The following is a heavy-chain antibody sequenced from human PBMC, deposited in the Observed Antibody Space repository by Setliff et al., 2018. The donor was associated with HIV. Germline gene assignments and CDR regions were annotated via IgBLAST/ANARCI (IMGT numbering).Heavy chain of an antibody. D-gene: IGHD1-26*01. Sequence: PSETLSLTCAVSGGSISSGNWLNWVRQPPGKGLEWIGEIYNSGSANYNPSLKRRVTISVDKSKNPFSLKLSSVTAADTAVYYCARGQPQGGGTYWSAFDIWGQGTMVTVSS. CDR2: IYNSGSA. CDR1: GGSISSGNW. J-gene: IGHJ3*02. CDR3: ARGQPQGGGTYWSAFDI. V-gene: IGHV4-4*02.